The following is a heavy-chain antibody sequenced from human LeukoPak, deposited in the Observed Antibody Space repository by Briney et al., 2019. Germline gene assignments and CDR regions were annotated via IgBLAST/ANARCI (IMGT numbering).Heavy chain of an antibody. CDR1: GGSISSSSYY. D-gene: IGHD5-12*01. Sequence: SETLSLTCTVSGGSISSSSYYWGWIRQPPGKGLEWIGSIYYSGSTYYNPSLKSRVAISVDTSKNQFSLKLSSVTAADTAVYYCARHTIRGYDVSTFDYWGQGTLVTVSS. V-gene: IGHV4-39*01. J-gene: IGHJ4*02. CDR2: IYYSGST. CDR3: ARHTIRGYDVSTFDY.